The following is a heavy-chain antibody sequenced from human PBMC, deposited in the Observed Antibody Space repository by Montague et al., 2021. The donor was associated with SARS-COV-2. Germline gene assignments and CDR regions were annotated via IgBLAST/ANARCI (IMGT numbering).Heavy chain of an antibody. CDR1: GGSISSYY. J-gene: IGHJ4*02. Sequence: SKILSLTCTVSGGSISSYYWSWIRQPPGKGLEWIGYMYYSGSTNYNPSLKSRVTLSVDTSKNQFSLKLSSVTAADTAVYYCARDFDYWGQGTLVTVSS. CDR2: MYYSGST. CDR3: ARDFDY. V-gene: IGHV4-59*13.